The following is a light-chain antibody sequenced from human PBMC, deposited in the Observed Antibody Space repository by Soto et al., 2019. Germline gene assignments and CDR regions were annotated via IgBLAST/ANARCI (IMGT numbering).Light chain of an antibody. J-gene: IGKJ5*01. CDR1: QSVGSL. CDR2: RVS. V-gene: IGKV3-15*01. CDR3: QQYNNWPPIN. Sequence: EVVMTQSPATLSVSPVEGATLSCRASQSVGSLVAWYQQKPGQAPRLLIYRVSTRATDIAARFTGSGSGTEFTLTIRSLQSEDFAVYYCQQYNNWPPINCGQGKRREIK.